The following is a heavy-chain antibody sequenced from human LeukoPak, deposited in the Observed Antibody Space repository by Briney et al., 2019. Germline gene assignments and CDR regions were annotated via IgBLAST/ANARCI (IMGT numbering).Heavy chain of an antibody. V-gene: IGHV3-74*01. CDR2: IRYDGSYT. Sequence: TGGSLRLSCEASGFTFSGNWMHWVRQAPGKGLVWVSRIRYDGSYTSYADSVKGRFTISRDNAKTSLFLQMSSLRVEDTAVYYCARAVDNTALGLDIWGQGTAVTVSS. J-gene: IGHJ6*02. CDR3: ARAVDNTALGLDI. CDR1: GFTFSGNW. D-gene: IGHD5-18*01.